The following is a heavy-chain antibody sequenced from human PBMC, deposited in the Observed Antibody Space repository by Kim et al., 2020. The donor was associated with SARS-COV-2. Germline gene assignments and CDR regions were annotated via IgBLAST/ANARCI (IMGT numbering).Heavy chain of an antibody. CDR2: IYYSGST. Sequence: SETLSLTCTVSGGSISSYYWSWIRQPPGKGLEWIGYIYYSGSTNYNPSLKSQVTISVDTSKNQFSLKVSSVTAADTAVYYCARCLSAGPIDYWGQGTLVTVSS. J-gene: IGHJ4*02. V-gene: IGHV4-59*01. CDR1: GGSISSYY. D-gene: IGHD3-10*01. CDR3: ARCLSAGPIDY.